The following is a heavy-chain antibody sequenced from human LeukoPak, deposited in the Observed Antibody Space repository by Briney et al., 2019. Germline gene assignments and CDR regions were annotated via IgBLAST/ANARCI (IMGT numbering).Heavy chain of an antibody. CDR3: ATPYYDFWSGYSQGHDAFDI. V-gene: IGHV1-18*01. Sequence: ASVKVSCKASGYTFTSYGISWVRQAPGQGLEWMGWISAYNGNTNYAQKPQGRVTMTTDTSTSTTYMELRSLRSDDTAVYYCATPYYDFWSGYSQGHDAFDIWGQGTMVTVSS. CDR2: ISAYNGNT. J-gene: IGHJ3*02. D-gene: IGHD3-3*01. CDR1: GYTFTSYG.